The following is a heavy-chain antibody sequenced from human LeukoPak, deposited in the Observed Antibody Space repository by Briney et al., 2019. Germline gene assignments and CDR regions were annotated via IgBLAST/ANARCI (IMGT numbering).Heavy chain of an antibody. CDR2: IYPADSDT. V-gene: IGHV5-51*01. J-gene: IGHJ6*03. CDR1: GYSFTSYW. Sequence: PGESLKISCKGSGYSFTSYWIAWVRQMPGKGLEWMGTIYPADSDTKYSPSFQGQVTISADKSISTACLQWSSLRASDTAMYYCARQGRYDSSDQKPSYYSYIDVWGKGTTVTISS. D-gene: IGHD3-22*01. CDR3: ARQGRYDSSDQKPSYYSYIDV.